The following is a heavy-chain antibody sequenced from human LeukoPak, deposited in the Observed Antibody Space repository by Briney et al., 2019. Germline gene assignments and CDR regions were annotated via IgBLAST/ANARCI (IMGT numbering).Heavy chain of an antibody. V-gene: IGHV1-69*13. J-gene: IGHJ4*02. D-gene: IGHD6-19*01. Sequence: SVKVSCKASGGTFISYAISWVRQAPGQGLEWMGGIIPIFGTANYAQKFQGRVTITADESTSTAYMELSSLRSEDTAVYYCARDLVGYSSGWYYFDYWGQGTLVTVSS. CDR1: GGTFISYA. CDR3: ARDLVGYSSGWYYFDY. CDR2: IIPIFGTA.